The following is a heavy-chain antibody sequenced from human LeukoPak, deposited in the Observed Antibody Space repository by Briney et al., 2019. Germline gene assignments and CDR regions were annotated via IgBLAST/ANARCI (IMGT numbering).Heavy chain of an antibody. CDR2: IIPIFGTA. J-gene: IGHJ4*02. Sequence: SVKVSCKASGGTFSSYAISWARQAPGQGLEWMGGIIPIFGTANYAQKFQGRVTITRDTSASTAYMELSSLRSEDTAVYYCARSYYYDSSGSYYFDYWGQGTLVTVSS. D-gene: IGHD3-22*01. CDR1: GGTFSSYA. CDR3: ARSYYYDSSGSYYFDY. V-gene: IGHV1-69*05.